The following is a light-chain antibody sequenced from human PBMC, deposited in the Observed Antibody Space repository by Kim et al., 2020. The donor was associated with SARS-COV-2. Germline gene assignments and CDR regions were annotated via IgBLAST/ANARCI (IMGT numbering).Light chain of an antibody. CDR3: HQLNTFPPT. CDR2: FAS. J-gene: IGKJ4*01. V-gene: IGKV1-9*01. CDR1: KDIHIF. Sequence: DVQLTQSPSVVSASVGGTVTITCRASKDIHIFLGWFQQKPGRAPKLLMSFASASQSGVPSRFSGGGFGTQFTLTISSLQPDDFATYYCHQLNTFPPTFGGGTKLEI.